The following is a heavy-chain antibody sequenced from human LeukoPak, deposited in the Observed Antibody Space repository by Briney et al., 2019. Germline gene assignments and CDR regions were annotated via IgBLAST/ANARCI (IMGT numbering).Heavy chain of an antibody. V-gene: IGHV4-59*08. CDR1: GGSISSYY. CDR2: IYYSGST. D-gene: IGHD3-10*01. J-gene: IGHJ4*02. CDR3: ARLWFGEFPYYFDY. Sequence: SETLSLTCTVSGGSISSYYWSWIRQPPGKGLEWIGYIYYSGSTNYNPSLKSRVTIPVDTSKNQFSLKLSSVTAADTAVYYCARLWFGEFPYYFDYWGQGTLVTVSS.